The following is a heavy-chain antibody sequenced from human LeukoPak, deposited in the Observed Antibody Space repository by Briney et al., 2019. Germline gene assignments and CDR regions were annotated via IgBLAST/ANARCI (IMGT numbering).Heavy chain of an antibody. CDR2: INSDGSST. CDR1: GFTFSSYW. CDR3: ARDYYYYMDV. V-gene: IGHV3-74*01. J-gene: IGHJ6*03. Sequence: PRGSLRLYCAVSGFTFSSYWMHWVRQAPGKGLVWVARINSDGSSTSYADSVKGRFTISRDNAKNTLYLRMNSLRAEDTAVYYCARDYYYYMDVWGKGTTVTVSS.